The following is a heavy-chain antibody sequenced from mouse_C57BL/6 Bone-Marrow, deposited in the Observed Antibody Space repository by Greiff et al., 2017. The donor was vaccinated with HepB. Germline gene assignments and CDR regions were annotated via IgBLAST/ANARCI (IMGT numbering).Heavy chain of an antibody. J-gene: IGHJ2*01. D-gene: IGHD4-1*01. Sequence: QVHVKQSGAELARPGASVKLSCKASGYTFTSYGISWVKQRTGQGLEWIGEIYPRSGNTYYNEKFKGKATLTADKSSSTAYMELRSLTSEDSAVYFCARRGWDVDYWGQGTTLTVSS. CDR1: GYTFTSYG. CDR3: ARRGWDVDY. V-gene: IGHV1-81*01. CDR2: IYPRSGNT.